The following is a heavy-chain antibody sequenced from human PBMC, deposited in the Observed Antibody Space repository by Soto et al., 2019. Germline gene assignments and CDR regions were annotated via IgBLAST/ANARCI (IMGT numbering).Heavy chain of an antibody. CDR1: GFTVSNNY. V-gene: IGHV3-66*01. Sequence: GGSLRLSCAASGFTVSNNYMSWVRQAPGKGMEWVSIIFSGGTTYYADSVKGRFTISRDNSKNTLYLQMNSLRAEDTAVYYCAREDVLVAPVAINWGQGTLVTVSS. D-gene: IGHD2-2*01. CDR2: IFSGGTT. J-gene: IGHJ4*02. CDR3: AREDVLVAPVAIN.